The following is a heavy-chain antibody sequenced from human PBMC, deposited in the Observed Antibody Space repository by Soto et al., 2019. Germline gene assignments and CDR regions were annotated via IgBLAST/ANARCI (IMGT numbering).Heavy chain of an antibody. V-gene: IGHV1-2*02. CDR3: VPPHHDSSYHFDS. D-gene: IGHD3-22*01. J-gene: IGHJ4*02. CDR2: INPRNGAT. Sequence: ASVKVSCKASGYTFTGNYMHWVRQAPGQGLEWMGWINPRNGATKYAQNFQGRVTLTWDTSITTAYMDLSRLRSDDTAVFYCVPPHHDSSYHFDSWGQGTLFTVSS. CDR1: GYTFTGNY.